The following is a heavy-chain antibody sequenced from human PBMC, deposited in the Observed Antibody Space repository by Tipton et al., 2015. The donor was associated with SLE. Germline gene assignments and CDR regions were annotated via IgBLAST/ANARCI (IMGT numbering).Heavy chain of an antibody. CDR3: AKEGLYTNGWYDAFDI. J-gene: IGHJ3*02. D-gene: IGHD6-19*01. CDR2: IIPSGADT. V-gene: IGHV3-23*01. CDR1: GFTFSTYA. Sequence: SLRLSCAAFGFTFSTYAMTWVRQAPGKGLEWVSSIIPSGADTYYADSVRGRVTISRDSSMLHLQMNSLRAEDTAMYYCAKEGLYTNGWYDAFDIWGQGTMVTVSS.